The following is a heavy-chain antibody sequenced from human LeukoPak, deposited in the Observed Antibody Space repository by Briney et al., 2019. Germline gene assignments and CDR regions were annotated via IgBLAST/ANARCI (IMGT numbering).Heavy chain of an antibody. J-gene: IGHJ4*02. V-gene: IGHV3-30*02. D-gene: IGHD2-2*02. CDR2: IRYDGSNK. CDR3: AKERRRYCSSTSCYTGPDY. Sequence: PGGSLRPSCAASGFTFSSYGMHWVRQAPGKGLEWVAFIRYDGSNKYYADSVKGRFTISRDNSKNTLYLQMNSLRAEDTAVYYCAKERRRYCSSTSCYTGPDYWGQGTLVTVSS. CDR1: GFTFSSYG.